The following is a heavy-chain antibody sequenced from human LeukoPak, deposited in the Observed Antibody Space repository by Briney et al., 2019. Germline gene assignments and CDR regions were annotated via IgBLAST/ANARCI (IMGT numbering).Heavy chain of an antibody. Sequence: GGSLRLSCAASGFTFSSYAMSRVRQAPGKGLEWVSAISGSGGSTYYADSVKGRFTISRDNSKNTLYLQMNSLRAEDTAVYYCAKDRDSRRITMIVVVNYYFDYWGQGTLVTVSS. J-gene: IGHJ4*02. CDR1: GFTFSSYA. CDR3: AKDRDSRRITMIVVVNYYFDY. CDR2: ISGSGGST. D-gene: IGHD3-22*01. V-gene: IGHV3-23*01.